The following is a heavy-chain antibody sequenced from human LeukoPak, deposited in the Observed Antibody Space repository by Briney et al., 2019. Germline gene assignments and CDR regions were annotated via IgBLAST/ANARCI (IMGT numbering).Heavy chain of an antibody. CDR1: GYTFSDFS. CDR2: ISVRSNYR. D-gene: IGHD3-22*01. Sequence: GGSLRLSCAASGYTFSDFSVNWVRQAPGKGLEWVSSISVRSNYRYYADSVRGRFTISRDDARDSLFLQMNSLRAEDTAVYFCVRLRRNSDRSGYYYYYDYWGQGALVTVSS. J-gene: IGHJ4*02. CDR3: VRLRRNSDRSGYYYYYDY. V-gene: IGHV3-21*01.